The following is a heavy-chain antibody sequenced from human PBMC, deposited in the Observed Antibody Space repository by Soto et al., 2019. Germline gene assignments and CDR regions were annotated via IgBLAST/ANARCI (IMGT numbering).Heavy chain of an antibody. Sequence: ASVKVSCKASGGTFSSYAISWVRQAPGQGLEWMGWISAYNGNTNYAQKLQGRVTMTTDTSTSTAYMELRSLRSDDTAVYYCARVIAAAVAGWFDPWGQGTLVTVSS. CDR1: GGTFSSYA. CDR2: ISAYNGNT. D-gene: IGHD6-13*01. V-gene: IGHV1-18*01. J-gene: IGHJ5*02. CDR3: ARVIAAAVAGWFDP.